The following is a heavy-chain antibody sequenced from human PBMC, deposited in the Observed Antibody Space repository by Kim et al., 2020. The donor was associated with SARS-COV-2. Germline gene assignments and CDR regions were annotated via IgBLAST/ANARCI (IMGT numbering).Heavy chain of an antibody. CDR2: I. Sequence: IYNADSVKGRFTITRDNAKNSRYLKMNSLRAEDTAVYYCARVSGTTSFDYWGQGTLVTVSS. V-gene: IGHV3-21*01. D-gene: IGHD1-7*01. J-gene: IGHJ4*02. CDR3: ARVSGTTSFDY.